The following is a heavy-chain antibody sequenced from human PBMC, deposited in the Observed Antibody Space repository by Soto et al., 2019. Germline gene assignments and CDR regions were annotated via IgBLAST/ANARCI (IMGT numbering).Heavy chain of an antibody. CDR2: INAGNGDT. CDR3: ARYTVERLFDY. CDR1: GFTFTSYG. V-gene: IGHV1-3*01. D-gene: IGHD4-17*01. Sequence: QVQLVQSGAEVKKPGASVKVSCKTSGFTFTSYGGRWVRQAPGQRLEWMGWINAGNGDTKYSQQFQGRVTISSDTSASVVYMELSGLRSEDTALYYCARYTVERLFDYWGQGTLVTVSS. J-gene: IGHJ4*02.